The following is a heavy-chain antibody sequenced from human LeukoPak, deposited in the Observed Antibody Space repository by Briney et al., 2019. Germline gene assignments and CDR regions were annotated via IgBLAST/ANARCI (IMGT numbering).Heavy chain of an antibody. V-gene: IGHV1-8*03. CDR1: GYTFTGYD. D-gene: IGHD6-13*01. CDR2: MNPNSDNT. J-gene: IGHJ4*02. CDR3: ARRSSWASFDY. Sequence: ASVKVSCKASGYTFTGYDISWVRQATGQGLEWMGWMNPNSDNTGYAQKFQGRLTITRNTSISTAYMELSSLRSEDTAVYFCARRSSWASFDYWGQGTLVTVSS.